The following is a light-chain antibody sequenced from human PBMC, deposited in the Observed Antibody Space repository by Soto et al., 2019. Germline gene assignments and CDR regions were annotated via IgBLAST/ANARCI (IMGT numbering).Light chain of an antibody. CDR3: QQRGNWPWT. V-gene: IGKV3-11*01. Sequence: EMVLTQSPATLSLSPGERATHSCRASQSVRSYLAWYQQKPGQAPRLLIYDASNRATGIPARFSGSGSGTDFTLTMSSLEPEDFAVYYCQQRGNWPWTFGQGTKVEIK. J-gene: IGKJ1*01. CDR2: DAS. CDR1: QSVRSY.